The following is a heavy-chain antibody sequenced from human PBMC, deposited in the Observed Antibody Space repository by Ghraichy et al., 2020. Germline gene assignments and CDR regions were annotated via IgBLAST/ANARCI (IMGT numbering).Heavy chain of an antibody. CDR3: VRGRGGSGSYYDN. Sequence: SQTLSLTCTVSGGSISSYYWSWIRQPPGKGLEWIAYKYFSGSTNYNPSLKSRITISVDTSKNQFSLKLTSVTTADTAVYYCVRGRGGSGSYYDNWGQGSLVIVSS. CDR2: KYFSGST. V-gene: IGHV4-59*01. J-gene: IGHJ4*02. CDR1: GGSISSYY. D-gene: IGHD3-10*01.